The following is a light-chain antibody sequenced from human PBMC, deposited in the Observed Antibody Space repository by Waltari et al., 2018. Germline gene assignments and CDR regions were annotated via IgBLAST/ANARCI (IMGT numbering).Light chain of an antibody. V-gene: IGKV4-1*01. CDR3: QQYYRSPLT. J-gene: IGKJ4*01. CDR1: QTVFHNSNNKNF. Sequence: DIVMPQSPDFLAVSLGARATITSKSSQTVFHNSNNKNFLAWYRQKPGQPPKLLIYVASSRASGVPERISGGGSGTDFTLTSNSLQAEDVAVYYCQQYYRSPLTFGGGTKVEIK. CDR2: VAS.